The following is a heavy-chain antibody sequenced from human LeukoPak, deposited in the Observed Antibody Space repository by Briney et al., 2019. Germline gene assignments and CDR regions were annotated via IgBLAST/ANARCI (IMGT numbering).Heavy chain of an antibody. CDR2: ISAYNGNT. Sequence: GASVKVSCKASGYIFTSYGISWVRQAPGQGLEWMGWISAYNGNTNYAQKLQGRVTMTTDTSTSIAYMELRSLRSDDTAVYYCARKIVSIAVAGAFDYWGQGTLVTVSS. CDR3: ARKIVSIAVAGAFDY. V-gene: IGHV1-18*01. D-gene: IGHD6-19*01. J-gene: IGHJ4*02. CDR1: GYIFTSYG.